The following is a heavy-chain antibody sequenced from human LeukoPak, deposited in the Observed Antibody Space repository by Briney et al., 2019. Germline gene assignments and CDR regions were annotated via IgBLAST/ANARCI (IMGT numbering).Heavy chain of an antibody. Sequence: SETLSLTCTVSGGSISSYYWSWIRQPPGKGLEWIGYIYYSGSTNYNPSLKSRVTISVDTSKSQFSLKLSSVTAADTAVYYCARATVVTQDVWGQGTLVTVSS. D-gene: IGHD4-23*01. J-gene: IGHJ4*02. CDR3: ARATVVTQDV. CDR2: IYYSGST. V-gene: IGHV4-59*01. CDR1: GGSISSYY.